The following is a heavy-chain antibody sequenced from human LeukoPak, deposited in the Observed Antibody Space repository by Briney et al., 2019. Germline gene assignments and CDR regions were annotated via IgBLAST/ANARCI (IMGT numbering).Heavy chain of an antibody. V-gene: IGHV4-34*01. CDR1: GGSFSGYY. CDR3: ARDALGYYDYVWGSYRYTYFDY. Sequence: SETLSLTCAVYGGSFSGYYWSWIRQPPGKGLEWIGEINHSGSTNYNPSLKSRVTISVDTSKNQFSLKLSSVTAADTAVYYCARDALGYYDYVWGSYRYTYFDYWGQGTLVTVSS. J-gene: IGHJ4*02. D-gene: IGHD3-16*02. CDR2: INHSGST.